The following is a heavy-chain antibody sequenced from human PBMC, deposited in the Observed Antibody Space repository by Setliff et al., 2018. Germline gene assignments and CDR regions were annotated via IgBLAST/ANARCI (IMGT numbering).Heavy chain of an antibody. J-gene: IGHJ6*02. CDR3: ASSFGYSYGGYYYYGMDV. D-gene: IGHD5-18*01. CDR1: GGSISSGSYC. CDR2: IYTSGST. V-gene: IGHV4-61*09. Sequence: SETLSLTCTVSGGSISSGSYCWSWIRQPAGKGLEWIGHIYTSGSTNYNPSLKSRVTISVDTSKNQFSLKLSSVTAADTAVYYCASSFGYSYGGYYYYGMDVWGQGTTVTVSS.